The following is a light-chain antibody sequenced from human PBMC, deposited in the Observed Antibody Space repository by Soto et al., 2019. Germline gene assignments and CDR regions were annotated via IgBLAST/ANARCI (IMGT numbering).Light chain of an antibody. J-gene: IGLJ1*01. CDR3: SSYAGSNMGV. Sequence: QSALTQPRSVSGSPGQSVTISCTGTSSTVGAYKYVSWYQQHPDKAPKLIIYEVSQRPSGVPDRFSASKSGDTASLTVSGLRAEDEADYYCSSYAGSNMGVFGSGTKLTVL. V-gene: IGLV2-8*01. CDR1: SSTVGAYKY. CDR2: EVS.